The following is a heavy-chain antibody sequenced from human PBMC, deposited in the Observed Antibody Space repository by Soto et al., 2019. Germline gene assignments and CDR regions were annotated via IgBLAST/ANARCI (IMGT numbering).Heavy chain of an antibody. CDR3: AKDELAYCGGDCSTTFDY. V-gene: IGHV3-23*01. CDR2: ISGSGGST. D-gene: IGHD2-21*02. J-gene: IGHJ4*02. CDR1: GFTFSSYA. Sequence: GGPLRLSCAASGFTFSSYAMSWVRQAPGKGLEWVSAISGSGGSTYYADSVKGRFTISRDNSKNTLYLQMNSLRAEDTAVYYCAKDELAYCGGDCSTTFDYWGQGTLVTVSS.